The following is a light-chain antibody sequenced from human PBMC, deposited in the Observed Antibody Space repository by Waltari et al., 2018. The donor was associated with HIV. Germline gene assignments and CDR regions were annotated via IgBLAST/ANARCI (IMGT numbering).Light chain of an antibody. J-gene: IGLJ1*01. V-gene: IGLV3-1*01. CDR3: QTWDTYV. Sequence: SYELTQPPSVSVSPGQTATITCSGDKLGDKYAGWYQQKSGQSPVLVIYQDTKRPSGIPERFSGSNSGNTATLTITGTQATDEADYYCQTWDTYVFGAGTKVTVL. CDR1: KLGDKY. CDR2: QDT.